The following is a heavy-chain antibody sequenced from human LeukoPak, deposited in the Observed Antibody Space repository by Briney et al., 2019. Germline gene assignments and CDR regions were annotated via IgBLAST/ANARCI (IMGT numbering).Heavy chain of an antibody. J-gene: IGHJ4*02. Sequence: ASVKVSCKASGYTFTSYYMHWVRQAPGQGPEWMGIINPSGGSTSYAQKFQGRVTITADESTSTAYMELSSLRSEDTAVYYCARDSAPSFGLLDYWGQGTLVTVSS. D-gene: IGHD2-15*01. CDR3: ARDSAPSFGLLDY. V-gene: IGHV1-46*01. CDR2: INPSGGST. CDR1: GYTFTSYY.